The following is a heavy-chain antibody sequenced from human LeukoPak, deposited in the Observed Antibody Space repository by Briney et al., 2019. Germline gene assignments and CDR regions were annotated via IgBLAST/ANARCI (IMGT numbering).Heavy chain of an antibody. CDR3: AGKTRDGYNDGRFDF. CDR2: ISTTGGTT. V-gene: IGHV3-48*03. CDR1: GFIFSTYE. D-gene: IGHD5-24*01. J-gene: IGHJ4*02. Sequence: PGGSLRLSCAASGFIFSTYEMNWVRQAPGKGLEWVSYISTTGGTTYYADSVQGRFTMSRDNAKNSVFLQVNSLRGDDTAVYYCAGKTRDGYNDGRFDFWGQGTLVTVSS.